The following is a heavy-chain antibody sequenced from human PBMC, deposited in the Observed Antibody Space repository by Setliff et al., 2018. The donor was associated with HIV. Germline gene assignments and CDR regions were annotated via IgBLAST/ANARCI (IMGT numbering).Heavy chain of an antibody. J-gene: IGHJ6*02. CDR3: ARALSEGGYSYGYYYYYGMDV. CDR2: IYYNGNA. Sequence: PSETLSLTCTVSGGSISSSSYYWGWIRQPPGKGLEWIGSIYYNGNAYYNPSLKSRVTISVDRSKNQFSLKLSSVTAADTAVYYCARALSEGGYSYGYYYYYGMDVWGQGTTVTVSS. CDR1: GGSISSSSYY. V-gene: IGHV4-39*07. D-gene: IGHD5-18*01.